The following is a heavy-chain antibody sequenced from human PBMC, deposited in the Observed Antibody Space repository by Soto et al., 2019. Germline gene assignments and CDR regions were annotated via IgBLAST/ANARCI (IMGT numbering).Heavy chain of an antibody. CDR2: IIPILGIA. V-gene: IGHV1-69*02. CDR1: GGTFSSYT. J-gene: IGHJ6*03. Sequence: SSVKVSCKASGGTFSSYTISWVRQAPGQGLEWMGRIIPILGIANYAQKFQGRVTITADKSTSTAYMELSSLRSEDTAVYYCASHIRTTASWDYYYMDVWGKGTTVTVSS. CDR3: ASHIRTTASWDYYYMDV. D-gene: IGHD1-1*01.